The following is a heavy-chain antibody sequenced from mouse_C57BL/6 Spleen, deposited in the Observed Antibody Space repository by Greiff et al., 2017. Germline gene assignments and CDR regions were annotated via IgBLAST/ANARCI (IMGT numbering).Heavy chain of an antibody. J-gene: IGHJ3*01. V-gene: IGHV10-3*01. CDR2: IRSESSNYAT. Sequence: EVMLVESGGGLVQPKGSLKLSCAASGFTFNTSAMPWVRQAPGKGFEWVARIRSESSNYATYYDVSVKDRITISRDDSQSMLDLQMHNLKTEDTAMYYCVREGYGYDVGAWFAYWGQGTLVTVSA. CDR3: VREGYGYDVGAWFAY. CDR1: GFTFNTSA. D-gene: IGHD2-2*01.